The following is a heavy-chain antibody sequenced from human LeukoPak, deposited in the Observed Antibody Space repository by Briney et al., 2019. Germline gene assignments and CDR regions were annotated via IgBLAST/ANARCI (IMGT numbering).Heavy chain of an antibody. CDR2: INHSGST. CDR3: ARGRKELVPDY. D-gene: IGHD6-13*01. CDR1: GGSFSGYY. J-gene: IGHJ4*02. Sequence: SETLSLTCAVYGGSFSGYYWSWIRQPPGKGLEWIGEINHSGSTNYSPSLKSRVTISVDTSKNQFSLKLSSVTAADTAVYYCARGRKELVPDYWGQETLVTVSS. V-gene: IGHV4-34*01.